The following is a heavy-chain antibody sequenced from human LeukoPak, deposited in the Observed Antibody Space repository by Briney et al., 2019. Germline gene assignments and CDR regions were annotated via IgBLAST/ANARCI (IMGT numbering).Heavy chain of an antibody. V-gene: IGHV1-69*04. J-gene: IGHJ6*02. CDR2: IIPIIGIA. D-gene: IGHD2-21*02. CDR1: GGTFSSYA. Sequence: SVKVSCKASGGTFSSYAISWLRQAPGQGLEWMGRIIPIIGIANYAQKFQGRVTITADKSTSTAYMELSSLRSEDTAVYYCARATGDDYYYGMDVWGQGTTVTVSS. CDR3: ARATGDDYYYGMDV.